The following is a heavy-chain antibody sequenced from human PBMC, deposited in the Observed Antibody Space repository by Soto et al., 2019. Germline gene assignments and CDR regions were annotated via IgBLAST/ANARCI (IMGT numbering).Heavy chain of an antibody. J-gene: IGHJ6*02. CDR1: GFTFDDYA. D-gene: IGHD6-13*01. V-gene: IGHV3-9*01. Sequence: PGGSLRLSCAASGFTFDDYAMHWVRQAPGKGLEWVSGISWNSGSIGYADSVKGRFTISRDNAKNSLYLQMNSLRAEDTALYYCAKDIAAADYYYYGMDVWGQGTTVTV. CDR2: ISWNSGSI. CDR3: AKDIAAADYYYYGMDV.